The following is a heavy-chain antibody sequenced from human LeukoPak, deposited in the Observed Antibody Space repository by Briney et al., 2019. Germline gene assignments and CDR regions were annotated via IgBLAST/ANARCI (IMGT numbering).Heavy chain of an antibody. CDR1: GGSISNYW. Sequence: SETLSLTCTVSGGSISNYWWSWIRQPPGKGLEWIGYVFDSGGTNYNPSLKSRVTISVNTSKKQFSLKLSSVTAADTAVYYCARGYSSSWNYFDYWGQGTLVTVSS. CDR3: ARGYSSSWNYFDY. CDR2: VFDSGGT. J-gene: IGHJ4*02. V-gene: IGHV4-59*01. D-gene: IGHD6-13*01.